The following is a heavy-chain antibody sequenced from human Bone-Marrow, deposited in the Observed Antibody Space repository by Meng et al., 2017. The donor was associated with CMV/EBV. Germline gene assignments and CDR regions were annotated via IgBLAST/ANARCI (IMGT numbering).Heavy chain of an antibody. V-gene: IGHV3-21*01. J-gene: IGHJ6*02. Sequence: GESLKISCAASGFVFGDYAMHWVRQAPGKGLEWVSSISSSSSYIYYADSVKGRFTISRDNAKNSLYLQMNSLRAEDTAVYYCARDHRAQQLGRYGMDVWGQGTTVTVSS. CDR1: GFVFGDYA. CDR2: ISSSSSYI. CDR3: ARDHRAQQLGRYGMDV. D-gene: IGHD6-13*01.